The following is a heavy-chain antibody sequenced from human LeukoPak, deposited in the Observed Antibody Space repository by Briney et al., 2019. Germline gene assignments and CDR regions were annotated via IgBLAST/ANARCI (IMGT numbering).Heavy chain of an antibody. Sequence: GGSLRLSCTASGFTFSDYARRWFRQAPGKGLDWVGFIRTKAHGGTAEYAASVKDRFTISRDDSKSIAHLQMNSLKIEDTAVYYCSRDPTTIARGYFDYWGQGTLVTVSS. V-gene: IGHV3-49*03. CDR2: IRTKAHGGTA. CDR1: GFTFSDYA. D-gene: IGHD4-11*01. CDR3: SRDPTTIARGYFDY. J-gene: IGHJ4*02.